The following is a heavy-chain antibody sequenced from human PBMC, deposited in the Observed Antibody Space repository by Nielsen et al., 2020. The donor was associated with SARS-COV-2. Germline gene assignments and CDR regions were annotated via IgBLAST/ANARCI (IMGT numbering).Heavy chain of an antibody. D-gene: IGHD3-9*01. CDR1: GFTFSSYW. CDR3: ARGDRLVTQFDY. V-gene: IGHV3-7*01. CDR2: IKQDGSEK. Sequence: GESLKISCAASGFTFSSYWMSWVRQAPGKGLEWVANIKQDGSEKYYVDSVKGRFTISRDNAKNSLYLQMNSLRAEDTAVYYCARGDRLVTQFDYWGQGALVTVSS. J-gene: IGHJ4*02.